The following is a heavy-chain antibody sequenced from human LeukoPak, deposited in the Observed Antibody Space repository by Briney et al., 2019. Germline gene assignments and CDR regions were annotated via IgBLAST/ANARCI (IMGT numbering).Heavy chain of an antibody. D-gene: IGHD3-10*01. CDR2: IFSGGET. CDR1: GFSISDNF. J-gene: IGHJ1*01. CDR3: ARDTDYYGSGRQGYFDH. V-gene: IGHV3-66*01. Sequence: PGGSLRLSCAASGFSISDNFMGWVRQTPGKGLEWVSLIFSGGETYSADSVKGRFAISKDNSKNTLHLQMNSLRVGDTAMYYCARDTDYYGSGRQGYFDHWGQGTLVTVSS.